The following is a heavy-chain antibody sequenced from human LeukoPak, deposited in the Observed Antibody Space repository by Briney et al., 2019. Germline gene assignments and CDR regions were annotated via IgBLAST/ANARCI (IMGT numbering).Heavy chain of an antibody. Sequence: NPSETLSLTCTVSGGSISSGSYYWSWIRQPAGKGLEWIGRIYTSGSTNYNPSLKSRVTISVDTSKNQFSLKLSSVTAADTAVYYYAQGNYDILTGYPPSWFDPWGQGTLVTVSS. J-gene: IGHJ5*02. V-gene: IGHV4-61*02. CDR1: GGSISSGSYY. CDR2: IYTSGST. D-gene: IGHD3-9*01. CDR3: AQGNYDILTGYPPSWFDP.